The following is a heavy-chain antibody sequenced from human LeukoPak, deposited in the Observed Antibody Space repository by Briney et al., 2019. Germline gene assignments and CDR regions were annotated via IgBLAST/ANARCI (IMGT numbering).Heavy chain of an antibody. CDR3: ARDNGYSSGLDY. CDR2: INWNGGST. J-gene: IGHJ4*02. Sequence: GGSLRLSCAASGFTFDDYGMSWVRQAPGKGLEWVSDINWNGGSTGYADSVKGRFTISRDNAKNSLYLQMNSLRAEDTALYYCARDNGYSSGLDYWGQGTLVTVSS. CDR1: GFTFDDYG. V-gene: IGHV3-20*04. D-gene: IGHD6-19*01.